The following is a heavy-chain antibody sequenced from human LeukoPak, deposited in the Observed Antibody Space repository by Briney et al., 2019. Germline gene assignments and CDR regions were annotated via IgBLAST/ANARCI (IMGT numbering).Heavy chain of an antibody. D-gene: IGHD2-8*01. Sequence: ASVKVSCKASGGTFSSYAISWVRQAPGQGLEWMGGIIPIFGTANYAQKFQSRVTMTTDTSTSTAYMELRSLRSDDTAVYYCARGGYCTNGVCPNWFDPWGQGTLVTVSS. CDR2: IIPIFGTA. J-gene: IGHJ5*02. V-gene: IGHV1-69*05. CDR1: GGTFSSYA. CDR3: ARGGYCTNGVCPNWFDP.